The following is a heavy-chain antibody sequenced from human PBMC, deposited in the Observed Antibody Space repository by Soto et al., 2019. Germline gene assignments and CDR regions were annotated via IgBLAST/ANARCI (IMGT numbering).Heavy chain of an antibody. CDR1: GYTLTELS. V-gene: IGHV1-24*01. J-gene: IGHJ5*02. D-gene: IGHD3-10*01. CDR3: ARDYLPMVRGVIMYWFDP. Sequence: GDSVQVSCKVSGYTLTELSMHWVRQAPGKGLEWMGGFDPEDGETIYAQKFQGRVTMTEDTSTDTAYMELSSLRSEDTAVYYCARDYLPMVRGVIMYWFDPWGQGTLVTVSS. CDR2: FDPEDGET.